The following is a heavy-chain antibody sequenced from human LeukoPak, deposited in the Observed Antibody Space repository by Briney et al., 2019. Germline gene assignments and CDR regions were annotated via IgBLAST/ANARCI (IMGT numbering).Heavy chain of an antibody. D-gene: IGHD2-15*01. Sequence: GASVQVSCKASGYTFTSYGISWVRQAPGQGLEWMGWISAYNGNTNYAQKLQGRVTMTTDTSTSTAYMELRSLRSDDTAVYYCARDLEGYCSGGSCYMYYFDYWGQGTLVTVSS. J-gene: IGHJ4*02. V-gene: IGHV1-18*01. CDR3: ARDLEGYCSGGSCYMYYFDY. CDR2: ISAYNGNT. CDR1: GYTFTSYG.